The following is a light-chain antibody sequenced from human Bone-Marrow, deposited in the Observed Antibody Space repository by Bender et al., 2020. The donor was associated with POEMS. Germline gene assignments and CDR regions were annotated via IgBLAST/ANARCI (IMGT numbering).Light chain of an antibody. V-gene: IGLV1-40*01. Sequence: QSVLTQPPSVSGAPGQRVTISCTGSSSNTGSGYDINWYQHLPGTAPKLLIYGYNNRPSGVPDRFSGSKSGNTASLTISGLQAEDEADYYCSSYTLINTYLFGSGTQVTVL. CDR2: GYN. CDR3: SSYTLINTYL. J-gene: IGLJ1*01. CDR1: SSNTGSGYD.